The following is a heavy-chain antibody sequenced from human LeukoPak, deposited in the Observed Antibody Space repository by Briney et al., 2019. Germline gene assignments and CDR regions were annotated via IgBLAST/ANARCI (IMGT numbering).Heavy chain of an antibody. CDR3: VKGSVTYTGGCFDY. Sequence: GGSLRLSCAASGFTFSNYVMHWVRQAPGKGLEWVAVISYDGSNKYYAGSVKGRFTISRDNSKNTLFMQMNSLRVEDTAVYHCVKGSVTYTGGCFDYWGQGTPVTVSS. V-gene: IGHV3-30*03. D-gene: IGHD3-10*01. J-gene: IGHJ4*02. CDR2: ISYDGSNK. CDR1: GFTFSNYV.